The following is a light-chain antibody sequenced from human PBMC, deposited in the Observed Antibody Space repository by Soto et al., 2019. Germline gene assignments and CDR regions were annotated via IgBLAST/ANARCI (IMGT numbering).Light chain of an antibody. CDR3: SSFNSDRIYV. CDR2: GVT. V-gene: IGLV2-14*03. Sequence: QSVLAQPTSVSGSPGQSITISCTGNHNDIGTYDYVSWYQQHPGRAPRLLIYGVTTRPSGISDRFSASKSGPTASLTISGLQPEDEADYYCSSFNSDRIYVFGPGTKVTVL. J-gene: IGLJ1*01. CDR1: HNDIGTYDY.